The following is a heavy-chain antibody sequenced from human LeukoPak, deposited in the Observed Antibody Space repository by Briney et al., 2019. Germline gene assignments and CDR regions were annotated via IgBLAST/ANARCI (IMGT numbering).Heavy chain of an antibody. CDR3: ARQTKTWIRDY. V-gene: IGHV4-61*01. Sequence: PSETLSLTCTVSGGSISSGSYYWSWIRQPPGKGLEWIGYIYYSGSTNYNPSLKSRVTISVDTSKNQFSLKLSSVTAADTAVYYCARQTKTWIRDYWGQGTLVTVSS. CDR2: IYYSGST. J-gene: IGHJ4*02. CDR1: GGSISSGSYY. D-gene: IGHD5-18*01.